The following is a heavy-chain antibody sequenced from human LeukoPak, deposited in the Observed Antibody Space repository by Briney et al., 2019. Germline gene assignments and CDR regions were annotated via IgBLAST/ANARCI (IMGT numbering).Heavy chain of an antibody. CDR2: ISYDGSNK. Sequence: GGSLRLSCTASGFTFSSYGMHWVRQAPGKGLEWVAVISYDGSNKYYADSVKGRFTISRDNSKNTLYLQMNSLRAEDTAVYYCAKDLRSGWESDIDYWGQGTLVTVSS. CDR3: AKDLRSGWESDIDY. V-gene: IGHV3-30*18. D-gene: IGHD6-19*01. CDR1: GFTFSSYG. J-gene: IGHJ4*02.